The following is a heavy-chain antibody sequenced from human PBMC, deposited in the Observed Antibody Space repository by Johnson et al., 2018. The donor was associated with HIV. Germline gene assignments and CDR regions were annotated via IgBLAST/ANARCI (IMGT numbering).Heavy chain of an antibody. D-gene: IGHD7-27*01. J-gene: IGHJ3*02. CDR3: ARVKNVGTSDAFDI. CDR2: IRDDGSNK. Sequence: VQLVESGGGVVQTGGSRRLSCAASGFTFSTYGMHWVRQAPGKGLEWVAFIRDDGSNKHYIESVKGRFTISRDNSKNTLYLQMNSLRAEDTAVYYCARVKNVGTSDAFDIWGQGTMVTVSS. CDR1: GFTFSTYG. V-gene: IGHV3-30*02.